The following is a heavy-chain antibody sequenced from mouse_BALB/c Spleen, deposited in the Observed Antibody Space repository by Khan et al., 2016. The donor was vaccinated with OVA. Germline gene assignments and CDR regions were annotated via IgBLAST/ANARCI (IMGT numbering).Heavy chain of an antibody. D-gene: IGHD2-12*01. J-gene: IGHJ3*01. V-gene: IGHV5-6*01. Sequence: EVELVESGGDLVKPGGSLKLSCAASGFTFSNYDMSWVRQTPDKRLEWVATISSAGSYTYYSDSVKGRFTISRDNAKNTLNLQMSSLQSEDTAMYYCARRSYDEAWFAYWGQGTLVTVSS. CDR3: ARRSYDEAWFAY. CDR2: ISSAGSYT. CDR1: GFTFSNYD.